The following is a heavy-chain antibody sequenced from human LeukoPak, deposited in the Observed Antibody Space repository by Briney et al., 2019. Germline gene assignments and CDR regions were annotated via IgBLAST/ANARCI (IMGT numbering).Heavy chain of an antibody. CDR1: GFTFSSYT. CDR3: ARGPSGLEMATIGGGY. J-gene: IGHJ4*02. CDR2: ISSSSSYI. Sequence: KTGGSLRLSCAASGFTFSSYTMNWVRQAPGKGLEWVSSISSSSSYIYHADSVKGRFTISRDNAKNSLYLQMNSLRAEDTAVYYCARGPSGLEMATIGGGYWGQGTLVTVSS. D-gene: IGHD5-24*01. V-gene: IGHV3-21*01.